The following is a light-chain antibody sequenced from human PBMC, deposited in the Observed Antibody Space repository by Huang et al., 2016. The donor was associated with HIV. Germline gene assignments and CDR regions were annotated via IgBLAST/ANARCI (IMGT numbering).Light chain of an antibody. Sequence: DIQMTQSPSSLSASVADRVTITCRGSQGISNSLAWYQQKTGKPPRLLVSGASTLESGVPSRFSGSGSGTDYTLTISSLQPEDFATYYYQQYFSALWTFGQGTKV. CDR1: QGISNS. V-gene: IGKV1-NL1*01. CDR2: GAS. J-gene: IGKJ1*01. CDR3: QQYFSALWT.